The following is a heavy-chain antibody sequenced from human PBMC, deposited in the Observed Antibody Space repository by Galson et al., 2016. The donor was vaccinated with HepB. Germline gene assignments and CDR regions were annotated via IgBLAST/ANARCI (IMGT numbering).Heavy chain of an antibody. V-gene: IGHV1-2*02. CDR2: INPNSGGT. CDR3: ARAGLRYFDWFSPYYFDY. Sequence: SVKVSCKASGYTFTGHCIHWVRQAPGQGLEWMGWINPNSGGTKFAVKFQGRATVTRDTSTSIAYMELSRLRSDDTAVYFCARAGLRYFDWFSPYYFDYWGQGTLVTVSS. D-gene: IGHD3-9*01. CDR1: GYTFTGHC. J-gene: IGHJ4*02.